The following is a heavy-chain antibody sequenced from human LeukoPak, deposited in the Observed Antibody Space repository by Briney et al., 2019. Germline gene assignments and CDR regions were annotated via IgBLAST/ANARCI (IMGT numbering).Heavy chain of an antibody. CDR2: INPNSGGT. V-gene: IGHV1-2*06. CDR3: ARDPKWYYDSSGYYD. D-gene: IGHD3-22*01. CDR1: GYTFTGYY. Sequence: ASVKVSCTASGYTFTGYYMHWVRQAPGQGLEWMGRINPNSGGTNYAQKFQGRVTMTRDTSISTAYMELSRLRSDDTAVYYCARDPKWYYDSSGYYDWGQGTLVTVSS. J-gene: IGHJ4*02.